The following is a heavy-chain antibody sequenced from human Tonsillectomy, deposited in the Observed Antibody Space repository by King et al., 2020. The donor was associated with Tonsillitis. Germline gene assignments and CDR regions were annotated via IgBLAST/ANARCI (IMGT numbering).Heavy chain of an antibody. J-gene: IGHJ3*02. D-gene: IGHD2-8*01. Sequence: VQLVESGGGLVHPGGSLRLSCAASGFTFSGYWMSWVRQAPGKGLEWVANIKEDGSEKYYVDSVKGRFTISRDNAKNSLFLQMNNLRAEDTAVYYCARDSVSCPACAFDIWGQGTMVTVSS. CDR1: GFTFSGYW. CDR2: IKEDGSEK. V-gene: IGHV3-7*01. CDR3: ARDSVSCPACAFDI.